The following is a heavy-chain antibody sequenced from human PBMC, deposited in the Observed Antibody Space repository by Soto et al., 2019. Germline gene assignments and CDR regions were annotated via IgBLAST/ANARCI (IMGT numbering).Heavy chain of an antibody. Sequence: QVQLQESGPGLVKPSQTLSLTCTVSGGSISSGGYYWSWIRQHPGKGLEWIGYIYYSGSTYYNPSLTSRVTISVDTSKNQFSLKLSSVTAADTAVYYCARERVVVVTSRGGLDYWGQGTLVTVSS. D-gene: IGHD3-22*01. CDR3: ARERVVVVTSRGGLDY. J-gene: IGHJ4*02. V-gene: IGHV4-31*03. CDR2: IYYSGST. CDR1: GGSISSGGYY.